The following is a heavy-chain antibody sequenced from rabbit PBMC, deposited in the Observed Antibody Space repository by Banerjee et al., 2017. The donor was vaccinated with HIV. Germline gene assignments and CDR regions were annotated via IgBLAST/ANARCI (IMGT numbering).Heavy chain of an antibody. CDR2: INAGSSGGT. Sequence: QSLQESGGGLFQPGGSLALTCKASGFSLSNNYVMCWVRQAPGKGLEWIACINAGSSGGTYYANWAKGRFTISKTSSTTVTLQMTSLTAADTATYFCARDLAGVIGWNFNLWGPGTLVTVS. CDR3: ARDLAGVIGWNFNL. D-gene: IGHD4-1*01. CDR1: GFSLSNNYV. J-gene: IGHJ4*01. V-gene: IGHV1S40*01.